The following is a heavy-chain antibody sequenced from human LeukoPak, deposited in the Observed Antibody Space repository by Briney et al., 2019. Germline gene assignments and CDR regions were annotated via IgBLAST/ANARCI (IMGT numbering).Heavy chain of an antibody. CDR3: ASPGTGETAY. CDR2: ISSSSSYI. V-gene: IGHV3-21*01. J-gene: IGHJ4*02. Sequence: PGGSLRPSCAASGFTFSSYSMNWVRQAPGKGLEWVSSISSSSSYIYYADSVKGRFTISRDNAKNSLYLQMNSLRAEDTAVYYCASPGTGETAYWGQGTLVTVSS. CDR1: GFTFSSYS. D-gene: IGHD7-27*01.